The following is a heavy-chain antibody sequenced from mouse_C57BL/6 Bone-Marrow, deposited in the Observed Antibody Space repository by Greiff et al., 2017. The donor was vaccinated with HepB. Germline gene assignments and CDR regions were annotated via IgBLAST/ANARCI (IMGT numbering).Heavy chain of an antibody. Sequence: EVMLVESGGGLVQPGGSLKLSCAASGFTFSDYYMYWVRQTPEKRLEWVAYISNGGGSTYYPDTVKGRFTISRDNAKNNLYLQMSHLKSEDTAMYYCARDGNSWFAYWGQGTLVTVSA. CDR1: GFTFSDYY. CDR2: ISNGGGST. CDR3: ARDGNSWFAY. V-gene: IGHV5-12*01. D-gene: IGHD2-1*01. J-gene: IGHJ3*01.